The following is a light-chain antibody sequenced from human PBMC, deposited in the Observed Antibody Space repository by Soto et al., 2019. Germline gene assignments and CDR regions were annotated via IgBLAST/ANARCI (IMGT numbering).Light chain of an antibody. CDR2: DVS. CDR1: SSDVGGYNY. Sequence: QSVLTQPRSVSGSPGQSVTISCTGTSSDVGGYNYVSWYQQHPGKAPKLMIYDVSKRPSGVPDRFSGSKSGNTASLTISGLQAEDEADYYCCSYARSYTSVLGTGTKVAGL. CDR3: CSYARSYTSV. J-gene: IGLJ1*01. V-gene: IGLV2-11*01.